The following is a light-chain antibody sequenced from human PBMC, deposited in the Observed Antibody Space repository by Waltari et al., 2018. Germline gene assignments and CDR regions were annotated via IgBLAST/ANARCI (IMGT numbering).Light chain of an antibody. Sequence: EVLMTQSPATLSVSPGERVTLSCTASQSIHDNLAWYKQKPGQAPRLLIYGASTRATAVPARFRGSGSGTEFTLTISSLQSEDFGVYYCQQYNRWPPLTFGGGTKVDIK. J-gene: IGKJ4*01. CDR1: QSIHDN. CDR3: QQYNRWPPLT. CDR2: GAS. V-gene: IGKV3-15*01.